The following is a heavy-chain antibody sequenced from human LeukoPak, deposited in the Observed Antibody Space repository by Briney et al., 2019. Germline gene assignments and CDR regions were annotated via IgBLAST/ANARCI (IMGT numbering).Heavy chain of an antibody. J-gene: IGHJ3*02. CDR3: ARDPPCSGGLCYDAFDI. Sequence: SDKLFLTCSVSGGSIRSFECGGIRHPAGKGLDWIGRTYPSGSTNYNPSLKNRATMSVDTSKNQFSLKLSSVTAADTAVYYSARDPPCSGGLCYDAFDIWGQGTMVTVSS. CDR1: GGSIRSFE. V-gene: IGHV4-4*07. D-gene: IGHD2-15*01. CDR2: TYPSGST.